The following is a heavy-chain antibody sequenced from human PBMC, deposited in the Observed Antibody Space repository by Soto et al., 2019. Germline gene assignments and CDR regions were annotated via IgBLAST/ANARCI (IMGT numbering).Heavy chain of an antibody. J-gene: IGHJ4*02. CDR2: ISAHNGNT. V-gene: IGHV1-18*01. Sequence: QVHLVQSGAEVKKSGASVKVSCKGSGYDFTTYGITWVRQAPGQGLEWMAWISAHNGNTDYAQKLSGRVTVTRDTSTSTAYMELRSLRSDDTAVYYCARGRYGDYWGQGALVTVSS. D-gene: IGHD1-1*01. CDR3: ARGRYGDY. CDR1: GYDFTTYG.